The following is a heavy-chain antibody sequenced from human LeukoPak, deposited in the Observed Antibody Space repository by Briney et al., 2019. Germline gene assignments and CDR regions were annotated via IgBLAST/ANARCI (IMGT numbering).Heavy chain of an antibody. V-gene: IGHV3-48*01. CDR1: GFSFSSYD. Sequence: GGSLRLSCAASGFSFSSYDMNWVRQAPGKGLEWVSYISSTSSTILYADSVKGRFAISRDNAQNSLSLHMNSLRAEDTAVYYCVSGYYHDYWGQGTLVTVSS. CDR3: VSGYYHDY. J-gene: IGHJ4*02. D-gene: IGHD3-22*01. CDR2: ISSTSSTI.